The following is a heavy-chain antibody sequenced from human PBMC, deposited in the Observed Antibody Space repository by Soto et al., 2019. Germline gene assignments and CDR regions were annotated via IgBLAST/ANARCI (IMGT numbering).Heavy chain of an antibody. CDR1: GFSLANYP. Sequence: GGSLRLSCVASGFSLANYPMKWVRQTPGKGMEWISYSSPRGDTIYYADSVEGRFTISRDNARNSLSLHMSSLRDEDSALYYCAKGPHTNVGWPYYFESWGQGVPVTVSS. CDR3: AKGPHTNVGWPYYFES. J-gene: IGHJ4*02. D-gene: IGHD6-19*01. V-gene: IGHV3-48*02. CDR2: SSPRGDTI.